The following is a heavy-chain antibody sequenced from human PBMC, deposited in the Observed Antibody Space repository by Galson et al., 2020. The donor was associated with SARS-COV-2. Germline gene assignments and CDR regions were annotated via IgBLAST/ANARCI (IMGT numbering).Heavy chain of an antibody. Sequence: ASVKVSCKASGYTFTSYAMHWVRQAPGQRLEWMGWINAGNGNTKYSQKFQGRVTITRDTSASTAYMELSSLRSEDTAVYYCARDNRIKWELLGGWFDPWGQGTLVTVSS. D-gene: IGHD1-26*01. J-gene: IGHJ5*02. CDR1: GYTFTSYA. CDR3: ARDNRIKWELLGGWFDP. V-gene: IGHV1-3*01. CDR2: INAGNGNT.